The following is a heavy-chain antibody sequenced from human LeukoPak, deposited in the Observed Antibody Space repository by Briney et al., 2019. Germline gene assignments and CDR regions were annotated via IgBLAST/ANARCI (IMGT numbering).Heavy chain of an antibody. CDR2: ISGSGGST. CDR1: GFTFSSYA. Sequence: GGSLRLSCAASGFTFSSYAMSWVRQAPGKGLEWVSAISGSGGSTYYAASVKGRFTISRDNSKNTLYLQMNSLRAEDTAVYYCAKDGTGYSSGLNDYWGQGTLVTVSS. J-gene: IGHJ4*02. CDR3: AKDGTGYSSGLNDY. D-gene: IGHD6-19*01. V-gene: IGHV3-23*01.